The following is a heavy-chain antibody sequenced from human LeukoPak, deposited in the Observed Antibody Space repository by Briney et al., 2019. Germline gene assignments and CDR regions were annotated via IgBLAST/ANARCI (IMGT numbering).Heavy chain of an antibody. J-gene: IGHJ5*02. D-gene: IGHD1-26*01. V-gene: IGHV5-51*01. CDR3: ARLRYSGSARIPNWLDP. Sequence: PGESLKISCKGSGYSFTSYWIGWVRQMPGKGLEWMGIIYPGDSDTRYSPSFQGQVTISADKSISNAYLQWSRLKASDTAMYYCARLRYSGSARIPNWLDPWGQGTLVTVSS. CDR1: GYSFTSYW. CDR2: IYPGDSDT.